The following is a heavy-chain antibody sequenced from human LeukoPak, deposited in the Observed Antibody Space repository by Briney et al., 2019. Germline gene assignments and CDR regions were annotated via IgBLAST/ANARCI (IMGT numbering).Heavy chain of an antibody. CDR2: IGTAGDT. CDR1: GFTFSSYD. Sequence: GGSLRLSCAASGFTFSSYDMHWVRQATGKGLEWVSAIGTAGDTYYPGSVKGRFTISRENAKNSLYLQMNSLRAEDTAVYYCARDMGVAGESRIYYYYYGMDVWGQGTTVTVSS. J-gene: IGHJ6*02. V-gene: IGHV3-13*01. CDR3: ARDMGVAGESRIYYYYYGMDV. D-gene: IGHD3-16*01.